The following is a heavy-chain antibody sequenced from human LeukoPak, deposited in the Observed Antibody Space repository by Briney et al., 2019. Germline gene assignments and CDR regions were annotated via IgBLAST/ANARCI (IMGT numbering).Heavy chain of an antibody. CDR2: INHSGST. J-gene: IGHJ4*02. V-gene: IGHV4-34*01. CDR3: ARGDSSSSVRGDFDY. D-gene: IGHD6-6*01. CDR1: GGSFSGYY. Sequence: SETLSLTCAVYGGSFSGYYWSWIRQPPGKRLEWIGEINHSGSTNYNPSLKSRVTISVDTSKNQFSLKLSSVTAADTAVYYCARGDSSSSVRGDFDYWGQGTLVTVSS.